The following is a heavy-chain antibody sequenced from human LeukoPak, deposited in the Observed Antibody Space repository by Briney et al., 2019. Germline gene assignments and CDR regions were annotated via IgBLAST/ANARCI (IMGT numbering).Heavy chain of an antibody. CDR1: GFTFSIHA. Sequence: GGSLRLSCAASGFTFSIHAMSWVRQAPGKGLEWDSAISGSGGSTYYADSVKGRFTISKDNSKNTLYLQMNSLRAEDTAVYYCAKLQGIAVAGSGYWGKGTLVTVSS. D-gene: IGHD6-19*01. V-gene: IGHV3-23*01. J-gene: IGHJ4*02. CDR3: AKLQGIAVAGSGY. CDR2: ISGSGGST.